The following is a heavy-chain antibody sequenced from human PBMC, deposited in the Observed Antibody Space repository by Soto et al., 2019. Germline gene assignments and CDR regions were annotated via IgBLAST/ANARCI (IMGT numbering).Heavy chain of an antibody. CDR2: IIPMLAAP. Sequence: QGQLVQSGAEVNKPGSSVKVSCKASGGSFRTYAINWVRQAPGQGLEWMGGIIPMLAAPTYAQKFQGRLTITSAESTATVYMELSSLTSEDTAVDYCVSVCPPSPSVIWFFDLWGRGTLVTVSS. J-gene: IGHJ2*01. CDR3: VSVCPPSPSVIWFFDL. CDR1: GGSFRTYA. D-gene: IGHD3-16*01. V-gene: IGHV1-69*01.